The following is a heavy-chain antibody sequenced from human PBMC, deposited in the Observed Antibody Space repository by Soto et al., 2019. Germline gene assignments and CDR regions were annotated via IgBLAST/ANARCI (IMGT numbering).Heavy chain of an antibody. D-gene: IGHD3-3*01. Sequence: GGSLRLSCAASGFTFSNYATNWVRQAPGKGLEWVSAISGSGGSTYYADSVKGRFTISRDNSKNTLYPQMNSLRAEDTAVYYCAKLYDFWSGSSMYFDYWGQGTLVTVSS. CDR1: GFTFSNYA. J-gene: IGHJ4*02. CDR2: ISGSGGST. CDR3: AKLYDFWSGSSMYFDY. V-gene: IGHV3-23*01.